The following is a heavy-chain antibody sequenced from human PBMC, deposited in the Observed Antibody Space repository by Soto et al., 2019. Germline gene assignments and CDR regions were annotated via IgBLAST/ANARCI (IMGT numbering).Heavy chain of an antibody. D-gene: IGHD6-19*01. V-gene: IGHV3-53*01. CDR3: AREYSCSSGWRYGRLAYFDY. J-gene: IGHJ4*02. CDR1: GLTVSSNY. CDR2: IYSGGST. Sequence: GGSLRLSCAASGLTVSSNYMSWVRQAPGKGLEWVSVIYSGGSTYYADSVKGRLTISRDNCKKTLYLQMNSLRAEDTAVYYCAREYSCSSGWRYGRLAYFDYWGQGTLVTVSS.